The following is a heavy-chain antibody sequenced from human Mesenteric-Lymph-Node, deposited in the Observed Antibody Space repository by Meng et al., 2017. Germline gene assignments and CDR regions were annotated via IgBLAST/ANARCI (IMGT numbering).Heavy chain of an antibody. J-gene: IGHJ5*02. CDR1: GYTLTTYA. CDR3: VRGDWFDP. V-gene: IGHV7-4-1*04. CDR2: INTNTGNP. Sequence: QVQRGQAGAELKKPGAEVKVSCKASGYTLTTYAMNWVRQAPGQGLEWMGWINTNTGNPTYAQGFTGRFVFSLDTSVNMAYLQITSLKAEDTAVYYCVRGDWFDPWGQGTLVTVSS.